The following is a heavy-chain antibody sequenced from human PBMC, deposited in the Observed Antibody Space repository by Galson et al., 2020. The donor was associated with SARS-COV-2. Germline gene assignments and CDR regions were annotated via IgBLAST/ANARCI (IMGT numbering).Heavy chain of an antibody. CDR1: GFSLTTSGMG. D-gene: IGHD5-12*01. V-gene: IGHV2-70*01. CDR3: DRGADGYGCYDYGRSPFDY. J-gene: IGHJ4*02. Sequence: SGPTLVKPTQTLTLTCTFSGFSLTTSGMGVTWIRQPPGKALEWLALIDWDNDKYYSTYLKTRLTISGDTSKNQVFLKMTNMDPADTATYYFDRGADGYGCYDYGRSPFDYWGQGTLVTVSS. CDR2: IDWDNDK.